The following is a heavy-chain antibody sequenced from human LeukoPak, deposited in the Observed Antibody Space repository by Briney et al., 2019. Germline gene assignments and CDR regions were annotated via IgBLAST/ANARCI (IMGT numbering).Heavy chain of an antibody. V-gene: IGHV3-23*01. CDR2: ISGSGGST. D-gene: IGHD3-22*01. Sequence: GGSLRLSCAASGFTFSSYAMSWVRQAPGKGLEWVSAISGSGGSTYYADSVKGRFTISRDNSKNTLYLQMNSLRAEDTAVYYCARDAGHEYYYDSSGYSNWFDPWGQGTLVTVSS. CDR3: ARDAGHEYYYDSSGYSNWFDP. J-gene: IGHJ5*02. CDR1: GFTFSSYA.